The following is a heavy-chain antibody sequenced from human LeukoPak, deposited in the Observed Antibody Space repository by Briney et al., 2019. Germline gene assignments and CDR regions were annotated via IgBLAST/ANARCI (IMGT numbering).Heavy chain of an antibody. Sequence: PGGCLRLSCAASGFTFSSYGMAWGRQAPGKGLEWEAVIWYDGSNKYYADSVKGRFTISRDNSKNTLYLQMHSLRAEDTAVYYCARGPPGLGYCSSTSCSFPYYFDYWGQGTLVTVSS. CDR2: IWYDGSNK. CDR1: GFTFSSYG. D-gene: IGHD2-2*01. CDR3: ARGPPGLGYCSSTSCSFPYYFDY. V-gene: IGHV3-33*01. J-gene: IGHJ4*02.